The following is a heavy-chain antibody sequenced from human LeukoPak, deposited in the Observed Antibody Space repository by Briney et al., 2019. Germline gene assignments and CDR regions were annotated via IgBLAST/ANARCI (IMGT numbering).Heavy chain of an antibody. Sequence: GGSLRLSCAASGFSFSRHWMHWVRQAPGKGLVWVSRISDDGTYTANVDSVEGRFTISRDNVRNTLYLHMNSLRAEDTAVYYCAKRGGYYYDYVWGSASGYYFDYWGQGTLVTVSS. J-gene: IGHJ4*02. D-gene: IGHD3-16*01. CDR2: ISDDGTYT. CDR1: GFSFSRHW. CDR3: AKRGGYYYDYVWGSASGYYFDY. V-gene: IGHV3-74*03.